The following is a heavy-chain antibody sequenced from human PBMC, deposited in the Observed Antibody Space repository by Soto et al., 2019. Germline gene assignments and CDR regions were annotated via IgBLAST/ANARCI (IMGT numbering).Heavy chain of an antibody. CDR1: GGTFSSYA. CDR3: ARDDSENSGYYYDYYYGMDV. CDR2: IIPIFGTA. Sequence: SVKVSCKASGGTFSSYAISWVRQAPGQGLEWMGGIIPIFGTANYAQKFQGRVTITADESTSTAYMELSSLRSEDTAVYYCARDDSENSGYYYDYYYGMDVWGQGTTVTVSS. V-gene: IGHV1-69*13. D-gene: IGHD3-22*01. J-gene: IGHJ6*02.